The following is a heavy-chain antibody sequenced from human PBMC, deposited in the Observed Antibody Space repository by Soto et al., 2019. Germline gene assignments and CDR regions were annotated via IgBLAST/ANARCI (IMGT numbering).Heavy chain of an antibody. J-gene: IGHJ6*02. V-gene: IGHV1-18*01. D-gene: IGHD2-8*01. CDR2: VSGYNGDT. Sequence: QGQLVQSGPEVKKPGASVKVSCKASGYTFSRYGISWVRQAPGQGLEWMGWVSGYNGDTKYAQKVQGRVTMTIDTSXXTDYMELRSLTSDDTAKYYCAKNGQPPYYYYGMDVWGQGTTVTVSS. CDR1: GYTFSRYG. CDR3: AKNGQPPYYYYGMDV.